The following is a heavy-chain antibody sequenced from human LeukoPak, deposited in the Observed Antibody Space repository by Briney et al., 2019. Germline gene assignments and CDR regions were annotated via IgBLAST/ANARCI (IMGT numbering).Heavy chain of an antibody. CDR3: AKGASYYGSGSYFDY. J-gene: IGHJ4*02. V-gene: IGHV3-23*01. CDR2: ISGSGGST. CDR1: GFTFSSYA. D-gene: IGHD3-10*01. Sequence: GGSLRLSCAASGFTFSSYAMSWVRQAPGKGLEWVSAISGSGGSTYYADSVKGRFTISRDNSKNTLYLRMNSLRAEDTAVYYCAKGASYYGSGSYFDYWGQGTLVTVSS.